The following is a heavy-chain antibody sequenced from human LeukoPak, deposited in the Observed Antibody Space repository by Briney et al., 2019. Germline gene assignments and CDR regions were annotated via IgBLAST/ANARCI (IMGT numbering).Heavy chain of an antibody. CDR1: GGSISSYY. V-gene: IGHV4-59*01. J-gene: IGHJ4*02. Sequence: SETLSLTCTVSGGSISSYYWSWLRQPPGKGLEWIGYIYYSGSTNYNPSLKSRVTISVDTSKNQFSLKLSSVTAADTAVYYCARKAGDYGDYFDYWGQGTLVTVSS. D-gene: IGHD4-17*01. CDR2: IYYSGST. CDR3: ARKAGDYGDYFDY.